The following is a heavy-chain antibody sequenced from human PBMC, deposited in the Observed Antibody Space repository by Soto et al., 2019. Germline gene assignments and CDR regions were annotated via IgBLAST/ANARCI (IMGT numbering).Heavy chain of an antibody. V-gene: IGHV3-11*01. CDR1: GFTFSDYY. Sequence: GGSLRLSWSASGFTFSDYYMSWIRQAPGKGLEWVSYISSSGSTIYYADSVKGRFTISRDNAKNSLYLQMNSLRAEDTAVYYCARAPRTGTVYYYYGMDVWGQGTTVTVSS. J-gene: IGHJ6*02. D-gene: IGHD1-7*01. CDR3: ARAPRTGTVYYYYGMDV. CDR2: ISSSGSTI.